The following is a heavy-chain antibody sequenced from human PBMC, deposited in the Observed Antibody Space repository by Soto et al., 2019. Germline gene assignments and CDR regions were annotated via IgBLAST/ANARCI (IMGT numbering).Heavy chain of an antibody. V-gene: IGHV4-34*01. CDR1: GGSFSGYY. CDR3: ARSGETRHYYDFWSGYYRSPTYYYGMDV. CDR2: INHSGST. Sequence: ETLSLTCAVYGGSFSGYYWSWIRQPPGKGLEWIGEINHSGSTNYNPSLKSRVTISVDTSKNQFSLKLSSVTAADTAVYYCARSGETRHYYDFWSGYYRSPTYYYGMDVWGQGTTVTVSS. J-gene: IGHJ6*02. D-gene: IGHD3-3*01.